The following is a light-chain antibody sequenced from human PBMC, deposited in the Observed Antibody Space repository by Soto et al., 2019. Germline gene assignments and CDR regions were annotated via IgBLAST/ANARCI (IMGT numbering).Light chain of an antibody. J-gene: IGKJ5*01. V-gene: IGKV1-9*01. CDR2: AAS. Sequence: DIQLTQSPSFLSASVGDSVTITCRASQGISSYLAWYQQKPGKAPKLLIYAASTLQSGVPSRFSGSGSGTEFTLTLSRLQPEDFATYYCQQLNSYPLTFGQGTRLEI. CDR1: QGISSY. CDR3: QQLNSYPLT.